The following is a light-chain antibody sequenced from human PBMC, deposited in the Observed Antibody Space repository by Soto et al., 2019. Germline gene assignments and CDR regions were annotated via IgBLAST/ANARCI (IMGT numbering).Light chain of an antibody. V-gene: IGKV1-5*01. CDR1: QSITIW. Sequence: DIQMTQSPSTLSAYVGDRVTITCRASQSITIWLAWYQQKPGKAPKLLIFDASRLEIGVPSRFSGSGSVTEFTLTISSLEPDDFATYCCQQYNSYSWTFGQGTKVEIK. J-gene: IGKJ1*01. CDR2: DAS. CDR3: QQYNSYSWT.